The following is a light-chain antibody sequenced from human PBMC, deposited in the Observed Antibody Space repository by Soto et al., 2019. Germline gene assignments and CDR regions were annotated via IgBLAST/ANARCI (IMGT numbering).Light chain of an antibody. CDR1: PDISNY. V-gene: IGKV1-33*01. J-gene: IGKJ1*01. Sequence: DIQMTQSPSSLSSSVGDRVTITFQARPDISNYLNWYQQKPGKAPKLLIYDASNLETGVPSRFSGSGSGTDFTFTISSLQPEDIATYYCQQYDNLPRTFGQGTKVEIK. CDR2: DAS. CDR3: QQYDNLPRT.